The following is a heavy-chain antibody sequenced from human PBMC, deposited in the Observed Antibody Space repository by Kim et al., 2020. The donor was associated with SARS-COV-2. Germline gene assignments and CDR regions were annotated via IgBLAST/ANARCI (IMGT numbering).Heavy chain of an antibody. D-gene: IGHD6-13*01. J-gene: IGHJ6*02. Sequence: GGSLRLSCAASGFTFSSYGMHWVRQAPGKGLEWVAVISYDGSNKYYADSVKGRFTISRDNSKNTLCLQMNSLRAEDTAVYYCAKELEQQLAPPSYYYYGMDVWGQGTTVTVSS. CDR3: AKELEQQLAPPSYYYYGMDV. CDR1: GFTFSSYG. CDR2: ISYDGSNK. V-gene: IGHV3-30*18.